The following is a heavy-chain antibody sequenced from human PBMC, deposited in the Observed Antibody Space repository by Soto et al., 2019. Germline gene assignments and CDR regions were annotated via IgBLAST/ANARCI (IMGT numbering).Heavy chain of an antibody. J-gene: IGHJ4*02. Sequence: SETLSLTCAVYGGSFSGYYWSWIRQPPGKGLEWIGEINHSGSTNYNPSLKSRVTISVDTSKNQFSLKLSSVTAADTAVYYCARGRSVDYWGQGTLVTVSS. CDR1: GGSFSGYY. V-gene: IGHV4-34*01. CDR3: ARGRSVDY. CDR2: INHSGST. D-gene: IGHD6-25*01.